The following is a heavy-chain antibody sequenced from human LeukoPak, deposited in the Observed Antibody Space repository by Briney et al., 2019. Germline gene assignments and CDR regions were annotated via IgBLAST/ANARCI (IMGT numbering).Heavy chain of an antibody. V-gene: IGHV4-39*07. CDR1: GGSISSSSYY. CDR3: ARRYSGYDWDWFDP. Sequence: SETLSLTCTVSGGSISSSSYYWGWIRQPPGKVLEWIGSIYYSGSTYYNPSLKSRVTISVDTSKNQFSLKLSSVTAADTAVYYCARRYSGYDWDWFDPWGQGTLVTVSS. J-gene: IGHJ5*02. CDR2: IYYSGST. D-gene: IGHD5-12*01.